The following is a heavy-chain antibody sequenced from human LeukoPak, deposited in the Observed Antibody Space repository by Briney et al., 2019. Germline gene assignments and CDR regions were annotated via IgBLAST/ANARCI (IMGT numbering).Heavy chain of an antibody. CDR1: GGSISSYY. CDR2: IYYSGST. V-gene: IGHV4-59*01. Sequence: SETLSLTCTVSGGSISSYYWSWIRQPPGKGLEWIGYIYYSGSTNYNPSLKSRVTISGDTSKNQFSLKLCSVTAADTAVYYCARDKGLAAAGHWYFDLWGRGTLVTVSS. CDR3: ARDKGLAAAGHWYFDL. J-gene: IGHJ2*01. D-gene: IGHD6-13*01.